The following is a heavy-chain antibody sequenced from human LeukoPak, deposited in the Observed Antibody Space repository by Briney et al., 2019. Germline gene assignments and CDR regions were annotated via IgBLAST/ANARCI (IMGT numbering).Heavy chain of an antibody. CDR1: GGSISSSSYY. J-gene: IGHJ4*02. Sequence: PSETLSLTCTVSGGSISSSSYYWGWIRQPPGKGLEWIGSIYYSGSTYYNPSLKSRVTISVDTSKNQFSLKLSSVTAADTAVYYCARAYDILAYYFDYWSQGTLVTVSS. CDR2: IYYSGST. CDR3: ARAYDILAYYFDY. D-gene: IGHD3-9*01. V-gene: IGHV4-39*01.